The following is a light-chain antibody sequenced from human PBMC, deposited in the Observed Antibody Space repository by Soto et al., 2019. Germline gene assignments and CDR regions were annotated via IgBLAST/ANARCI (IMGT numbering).Light chain of an antibody. V-gene: IGKV1-5*01. J-gene: IGKJ1*01. CDR2: DAS. Sequence: DIQMTQSPSTLSASVGDRVTITCRASQSISSWLAWYQQKPGKAPKLLIYDASSLESGVPSRFSGSGSGTEFTLTISSLQPEDFATYYCIQDFISPLTVGQGTKVEL. CDR1: QSISSW. CDR3: IQDFISPLT.